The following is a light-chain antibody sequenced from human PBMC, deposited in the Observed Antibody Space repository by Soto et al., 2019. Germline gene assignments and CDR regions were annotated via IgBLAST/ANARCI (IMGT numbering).Light chain of an antibody. V-gene: IGLV2-23*01. CDR1: SSDVGSYNL. CDR2: EGN. CDR3: CSYGGSNTYV. J-gene: IGLJ1*01. Sequence: QSALTQPASVSGSPGQSITISCTGTSSDVGSYNLVSWYQQHPGKAPKLMISEGNKRPSGVSNRSSGSKSGNTDSLTISGLQAEDEADYYCCSYGGSNTYVFGPGTTVTVL.